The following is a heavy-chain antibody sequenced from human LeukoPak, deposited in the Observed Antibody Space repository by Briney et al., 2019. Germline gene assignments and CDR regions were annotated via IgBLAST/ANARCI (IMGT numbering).Heavy chain of an antibody. V-gene: IGHV4-39*01. J-gene: IGHJ4*02. CDR3: ARRIAAAELFDY. CDR2: IYYSGST. Sequence: SETLSLTCTVSGGSISSSSYYWAWVRQPPGKGLEWIGSIYYSGSTYYNPSLKSRVTISADTSKKQFSLKLSSVTAADTAVYYCARRIAAAELFDYGGQGTLVTVSA. D-gene: IGHD6-13*01. CDR1: GGSISSSSYY.